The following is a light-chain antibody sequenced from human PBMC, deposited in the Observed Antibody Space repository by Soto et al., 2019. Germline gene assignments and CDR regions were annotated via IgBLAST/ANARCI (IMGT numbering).Light chain of an antibody. CDR2: WAS. CDR3: QQYYSSTIT. Sequence: DRVLTQSPDSLAVSLGARATITCKSSQSFLYTSNSKKYLAWYQQKPGQPPKLLIKWASTRESGVPDRFSGSGSETDFTLTISSLQAEDVAVYYCQQYYSSTITFGQGTRLEIK. V-gene: IGKV4-1*01. CDR1: QSFLYTSNSKKY. J-gene: IGKJ5*01.